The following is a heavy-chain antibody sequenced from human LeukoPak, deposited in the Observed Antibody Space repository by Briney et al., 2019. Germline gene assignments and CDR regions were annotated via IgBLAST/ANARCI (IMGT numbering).Heavy chain of an antibody. CDR3: ARGRNYYDSSGILDY. Sequence: PSETLSLTCAVSGGSFSGYYWSWIRQPPGKGLEWIGEINHSGSTNYNPSLKSRVTISVDTSKNQFSLKLSSVTAADTAVYYCARGRNYYDSSGILDYWGQGTLVTVSS. D-gene: IGHD3-22*01. J-gene: IGHJ4*02. V-gene: IGHV4-34*01. CDR1: GGSFSGYY. CDR2: INHSGST.